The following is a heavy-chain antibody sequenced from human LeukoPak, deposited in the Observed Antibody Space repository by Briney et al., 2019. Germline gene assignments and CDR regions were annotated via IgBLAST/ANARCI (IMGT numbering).Heavy chain of an antibody. CDR1: GFTFSSYG. CDR3: AKRSAAYYDSSGRGGYYYYMDV. V-gene: IGHV3-30*02. CDR2: IRYDGSNK. J-gene: IGHJ6*03. D-gene: IGHD3-22*01. Sequence: GGSLRLSCAASGFTFSSYGMHWVRQAPGKGLEWVAFIRYDGSNKYYADSVKGRFTISRDNSKNTLYLQMNSLRAEDTAVYYCAKRSAAYYDSSGRGGYYYYMDVWGKGTTVTISS.